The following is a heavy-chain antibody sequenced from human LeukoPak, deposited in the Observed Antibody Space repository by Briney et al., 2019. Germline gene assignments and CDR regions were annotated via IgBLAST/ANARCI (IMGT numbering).Heavy chain of an antibody. Sequence: ASVKVSCKPSGYTFTGYYMHWVRQAPGQGLEWMGWINPNSGATNYAQKFQGRVTMTRDTSISTAYMELSRLRSDDTAVYYCARGYCSGGSCYLDAFDIWGQGTMVTVSS. CDR3: ARGYCSGGSCYLDAFDI. CDR1: GYTFTGYY. J-gene: IGHJ3*02. D-gene: IGHD2-15*01. V-gene: IGHV1-2*02. CDR2: INPNSGAT.